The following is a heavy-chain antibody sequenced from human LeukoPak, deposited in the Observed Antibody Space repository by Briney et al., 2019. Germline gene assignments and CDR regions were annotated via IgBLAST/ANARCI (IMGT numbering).Heavy chain of an antibody. J-gene: IGHJ4*02. CDR1: GFTFSSYS. Sequence: PGGSLRLSCAASGFTFSSYSMNWVRQAPGKGLEWVSSISSSSSYIYYADSVKGRFTISRDNAKNSLYLQMNSLRAEDTAVYYCASTKANWGFRGGYWGQGTLVTVSS. CDR3: ASTKANWGFRGGY. V-gene: IGHV3-21*01. D-gene: IGHD7-27*01. CDR2: ISSSSSYI.